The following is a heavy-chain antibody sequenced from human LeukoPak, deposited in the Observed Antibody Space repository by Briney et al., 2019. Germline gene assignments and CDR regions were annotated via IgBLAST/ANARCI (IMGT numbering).Heavy chain of an antibody. CDR3: ARDGTYGSGTYGDC. CDR1: GYTFTSYD. J-gene: IGHJ4*02. CDR2: INPNSGGT. D-gene: IGHD3-10*01. V-gene: IGHV1-2*04. Sequence: ASVKVSCKASGYTFTSYDINWVRQATGQGLEWMGWINPNSGGTNYAQKFQGWVTMTRDTSIGTAYMELSRLRSDDTAVYYCARDGTYGSGTYGDCWGQGTLVTVSS.